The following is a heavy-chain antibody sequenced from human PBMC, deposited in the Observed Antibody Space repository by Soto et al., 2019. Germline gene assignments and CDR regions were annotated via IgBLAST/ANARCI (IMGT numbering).Heavy chain of an antibody. CDR3: ARVRMRRGVSQYYYYGIDV. CDR1: GYTFTTYD. CDR2: MSPNSGAT. Sequence: ASVKVSCKASGYTFTTYDINWVRQATGQGLEWLGWMSPNSGATGYAQKFQGRVTMTRDTSMTTAYMELSNLRSEDTAVYYCARVRMRRGVSQYYYYGIDVWGQRTKVTVSS. V-gene: IGHV1-8*01. D-gene: IGHD3-10*01. J-gene: IGHJ6*02.